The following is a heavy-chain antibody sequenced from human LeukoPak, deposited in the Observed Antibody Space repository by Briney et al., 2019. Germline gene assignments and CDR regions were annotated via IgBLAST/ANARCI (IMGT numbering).Heavy chain of an antibody. D-gene: IGHD6-13*01. J-gene: IGHJ6*04. CDR2: ISSSGSTI. CDR3: ARDGSSSWSTYYYYRMDV. V-gene: IGHV3-48*03. Sequence: GGSLRLSRAASGFTFSSYEMNWVRQAPGKGLEWVSYISSSGSTIYYADSVKGRFTISRDNAKNSLYLQMNSLKAEDTAVYYCARDGSSSWSTYYYYRMDVWGKGTTVTVSS. CDR1: GFTFSSYE.